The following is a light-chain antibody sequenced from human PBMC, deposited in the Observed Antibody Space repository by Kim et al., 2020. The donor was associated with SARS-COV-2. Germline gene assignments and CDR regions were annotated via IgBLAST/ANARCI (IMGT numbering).Light chain of an antibody. CDR1: TGAVTSGSY. CDR2: GTS. V-gene: IGLV7-43*01. J-gene: IGLJ3*02. Sequence: QAVVTQEPSLSVSPGGTVTLTCASSTGAVTSGSYINWFQQKPGQAPRALIFGTSKKHSWTPARFSGSLVGCKAALTLSGVQPEDEADYYCLFYYSNTWVFGGGTQLTVL. CDR3: LFYYSNTWV.